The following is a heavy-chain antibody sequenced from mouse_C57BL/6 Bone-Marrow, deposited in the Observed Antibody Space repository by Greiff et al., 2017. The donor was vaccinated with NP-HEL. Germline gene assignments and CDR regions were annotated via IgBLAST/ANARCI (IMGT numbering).Heavy chain of an antibody. CDR3: AREVGLRRRTYAMDY. J-gene: IGHJ4*01. V-gene: IGHV5-16*01. CDR1: GFTFSDYY. D-gene: IGHD2-4*01. Sequence: EVQLQESEGGLVQPGSSMKLSCTASGFTFSDYYMAWVRQVPEKGLEWVANINYDGSSTYYLDPLKSRFIISRDNAKNILYLQMSSLKSEDTATYYCAREVGLRRRTYAMDYWGQGTSVTVSS. CDR2: INYDGSST.